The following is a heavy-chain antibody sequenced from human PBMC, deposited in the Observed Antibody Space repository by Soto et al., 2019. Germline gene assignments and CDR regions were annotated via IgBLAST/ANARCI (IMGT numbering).Heavy chain of an antibody. J-gene: IGHJ4*02. CDR1: GFTFSSYA. CDR2: ISGSGGST. CDR3: AKDLSGYCTNGVCIEYYFDY. D-gene: IGHD2-8*01. V-gene: IGHV3-23*01. Sequence: GGSLRLSCAASGFTFSSYAMSWVRQAPWKGLEWVSAISGSGGSTYYADSVKGRFTISRDNSKNTLYLQMNSLRAEDTAVYYCAKDLSGYCTNGVCIEYYFDYWGQGTLVTVSS.